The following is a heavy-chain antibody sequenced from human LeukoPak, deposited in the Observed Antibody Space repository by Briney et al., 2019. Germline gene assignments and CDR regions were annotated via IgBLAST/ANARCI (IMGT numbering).Heavy chain of an antibody. D-gene: IGHD4-23*01. CDR1: GGTFSSYA. CDR3: ATGDGGSFDY. V-gene: IGHV1-69*04. J-gene: IGHJ4*02. Sequence: SVKVSFKASGGTFSSYAISWVRQAPGQGLEWMGRIIPILGIANYAQKFQGRVMITADKSTSTAYMELSSLRSEDTAVYYCATGDGGSFDYWGQGTLVTVSS. CDR2: IIPILGIA.